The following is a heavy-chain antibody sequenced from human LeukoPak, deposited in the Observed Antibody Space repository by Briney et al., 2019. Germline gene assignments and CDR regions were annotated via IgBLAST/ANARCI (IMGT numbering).Heavy chain of an antibody. CDR2: IYHSGTT. CDR3: ASTSSNWDY. Sequence: PSETLSLTCGVSGYSINSGYYWGWIRQPPGKGLEWIGCIYHSGTTYYDPSLKSRVTISVDRSKNQFSLKLSSVTAADTAVYYCASTSSNWDYWGQGTLVTVSS. J-gene: IGHJ4*02. CDR1: GYSINSGYY. V-gene: IGHV4-38-2*01. D-gene: IGHD5-24*01.